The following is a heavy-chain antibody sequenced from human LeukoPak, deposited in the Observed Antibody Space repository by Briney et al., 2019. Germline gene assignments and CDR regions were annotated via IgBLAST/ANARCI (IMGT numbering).Heavy chain of an antibody. Sequence: SETLSLTCAVFGDSISNNNCYSWVHQSPGKGLEWIGEICPRGGINYNPSLRSRVMITGDRPKNQFSLYIHSVTAADSAIYYCARNGGFDQDVWGQGTTVTVSS. CDR1: GDSISNNNC. D-gene: IGHD2-8*01. CDR3: ARNGGFDQDV. J-gene: IGHJ6*02. CDR2: ICPRGGI. V-gene: IGHV4-4*02.